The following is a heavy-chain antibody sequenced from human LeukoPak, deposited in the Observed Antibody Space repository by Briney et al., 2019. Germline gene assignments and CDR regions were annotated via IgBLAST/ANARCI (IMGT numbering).Heavy chain of an antibody. CDR3: ARESVDCSGGSCYRSGAFDI. CDR2: ISGSGGST. J-gene: IGHJ3*02. Sequence: GGTLRLSCAASGFTFSSYGMSWVRQAPGKGLEWVSAISGSGGSTYYADSVKGRFTISRDNSKNTLYLQMNSLRAEDTAVYYCARESVDCSGGSCYRSGAFDIWGQGTMVTVSS. V-gene: IGHV3-23*01. CDR1: GFTFSSYG. D-gene: IGHD2-15*01.